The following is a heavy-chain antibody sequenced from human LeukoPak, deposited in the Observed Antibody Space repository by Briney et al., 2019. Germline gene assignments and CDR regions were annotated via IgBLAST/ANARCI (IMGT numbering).Heavy chain of an antibody. Sequence: GGSLRLSCAASGFTFSSYAMSWVRQAPEKGLEWVSGISWNSGSIDYADSVKGRFTISRDNAKNSLYLQMNSLRAEDTALYYCAKDGRYCGGDCDSLLWDHWGQGTLVTVSS. V-gene: IGHV3-9*01. D-gene: IGHD2-21*02. J-gene: IGHJ4*02. CDR3: AKDGRYCGGDCDSLLWDH. CDR2: ISWNSGSI. CDR1: GFTFSSYA.